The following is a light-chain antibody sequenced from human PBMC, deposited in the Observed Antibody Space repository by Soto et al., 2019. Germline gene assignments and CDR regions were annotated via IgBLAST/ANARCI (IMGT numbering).Light chain of an antibody. Sequence: QSALTQPPSASGTPGQSLTISCARSSSNIGSHYVYWYQHLPGTAPKLLIFRDGQRTSGVPDRFFGSKSGTSASLAISGLRSEDEAHYYCAVWDASLTGWVFGGGTKVTVL. J-gene: IGLJ3*02. V-gene: IGLV1-47*01. CDR3: AVWDASLTGWV. CDR2: RDG. CDR1: SSNIGSHY.